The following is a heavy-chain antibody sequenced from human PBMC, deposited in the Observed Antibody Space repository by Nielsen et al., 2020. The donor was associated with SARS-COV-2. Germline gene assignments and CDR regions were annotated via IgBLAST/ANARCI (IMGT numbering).Heavy chain of an antibody. CDR1: GFSVSSDY. J-gene: IGHJ4*02. V-gene: IGHV3-66*01. Sequence: GGSLRLSCAASGFSVSSDYMSWVRQSPEKGLEWVAVIYSGGAIHYADSVKGRFTVSRDNAKNSVYLQMSSLRDDDAAVYYCATEERGVTAFNFWGQGTLVTVSS. CDR3: ATEERGVTAFNF. CDR2: IYSGGAI. D-gene: IGHD3-10*01.